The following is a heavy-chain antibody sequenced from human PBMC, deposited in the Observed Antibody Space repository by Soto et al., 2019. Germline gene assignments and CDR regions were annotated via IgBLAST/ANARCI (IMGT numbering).Heavy chain of an antibody. CDR3: LRGESAPFDL. Sequence: DVQLVESGGGSVQPGGSLRLSCAATGFTFSYYWMNWVRQAPGKGLVWVSRIHSDGSSTTYADSVKGRFSISRDNAKKTSYLLMISLRAEENTVVYCLRGESAPFDLWGQGTLVTVSS. CDR1: GFTFSYYW. J-gene: IGHJ3*01. V-gene: IGHV3-74*01. CDR2: IHSDGSST.